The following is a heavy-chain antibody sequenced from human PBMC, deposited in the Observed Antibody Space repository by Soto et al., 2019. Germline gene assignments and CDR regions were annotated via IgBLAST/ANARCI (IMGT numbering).Heavy chain of an antibody. V-gene: IGHV1-18*01. D-gene: IGHD1-26*01. Sequence: GASVKVSCKASGYTFTSYGISWVRQAPGQGLEWMGWISAYNGNTNYAQKLQGRVTMTTDTSTSTAYMELRSLRSDDTAVYYCARVPLELPNRYYFDYWGQGTLVTVSS. CDR2: ISAYNGNT. CDR3: ARVPLELPNRYYFDY. J-gene: IGHJ4*02. CDR1: GYTFTSYG.